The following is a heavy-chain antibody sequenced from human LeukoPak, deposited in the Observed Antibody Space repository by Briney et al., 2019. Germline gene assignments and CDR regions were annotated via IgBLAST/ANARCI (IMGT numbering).Heavy chain of an antibody. CDR3: AKDTTAGSH. J-gene: IGHJ4*02. D-gene: IGHD1-1*01. CDR2: ISSSSSTI. Sequence: TGGSLRLSCAASGFTFSSYSMNWVRQAPGKGLEWVSYISSSSSTIYYADSVKGRFTISRDNAKNSLYLQMNSLRAEDTAVYYCAKDTTAGSHWGQGTLVTVSS. CDR1: GFTFSSYS. V-gene: IGHV3-48*01.